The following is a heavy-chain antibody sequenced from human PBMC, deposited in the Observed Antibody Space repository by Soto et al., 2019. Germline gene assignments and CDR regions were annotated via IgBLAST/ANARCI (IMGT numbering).Heavy chain of an antibody. D-gene: IGHD3-3*01. CDR2: ISAYNGNT. Sequence: ASVKVSCKASGYTFTSYGISWVRQAPGQGLEWMGWISAYNGNTNYAQKLQGRVTMTTDTSTSTAYMELRSLRSDDTAVYYCARDFGAGYDFWSGYSSYYYYYGMDVWGQGTTVTVSS. CDR3: ARDFGAGYDFWSGYSSYYYYYGMDV. V-gene: IGHV1-18*01. J-gene: IGHJ6*02. CDR1: GYTFTSYG.